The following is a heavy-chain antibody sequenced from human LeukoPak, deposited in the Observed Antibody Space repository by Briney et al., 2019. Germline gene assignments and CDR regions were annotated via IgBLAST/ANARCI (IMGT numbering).Heavy chain of an antibody. CDR3: SRESGAFSPFGY. J-gene: IGHJ4*02. V-gene: IGHV4-4*02. CDR1: GGSISSNHW. CDR2: ISLSGVT. D-gene: IGHD1-26*01. Sequence: SGTLSLTCAVSGGSISSNHWWSWVRQPPGQGLEWIGEISLSGVTNYNPSLKSRVTMSLDRSKNHLSLTLTSVTAADTAVYYCSRESGAFSPFGYWGQGTLVTVSS.